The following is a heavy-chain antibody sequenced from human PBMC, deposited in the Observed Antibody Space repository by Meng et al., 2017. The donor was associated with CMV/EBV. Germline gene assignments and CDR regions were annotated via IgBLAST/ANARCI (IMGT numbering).Heavy chain of an antibody. V-gene: IGHV1-69*10. CDR3: ARGLQGLELLPYDFWSGYYTDFDY. CDR2: IIPILGIA. D-gene: IGHD3-3*01. Sequence: SVKVSCKASGGTFSSYAISWVRQAPGQGLEWMGGIIPILGIANYAQKFQGRVTSTADKSTSTAYMELSSLRSEDTAVYYCARGLQGLELLPYDFWSGYYTDFDYWGQGTLVTVSS. J-gene: IGHJ4*02. CDR1: GGTFSSYA.